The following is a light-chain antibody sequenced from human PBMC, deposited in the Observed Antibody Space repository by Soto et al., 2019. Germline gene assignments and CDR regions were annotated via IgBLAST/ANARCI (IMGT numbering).Light chain of an antibody. J-gene: IGKJ1*01. Sequence: EIVLTQSPGTLSLSPGERATLSCRASQSVRNNYLAWYQQKPGQAPRLLIYGASSRATGIPDRFSGSGSGTDFTLTISRLEPEDFAVYYCQQYGSTPEMFGQGTKVEPK. V-gene: IGKV3-20*01. CDR3: QQYGSTPEM. CDR2: GAS. CDR1: QSVRNNY.